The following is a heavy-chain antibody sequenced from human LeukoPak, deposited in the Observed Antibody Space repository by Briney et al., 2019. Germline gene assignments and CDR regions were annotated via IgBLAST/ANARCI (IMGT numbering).Heavy chain of an antibody. CDR3: AKDRGPPPNHLFAKN. CDR1: GFTFSSYG. J-gene: IGHJ4*02. CDR2: IRYDGSNK. Sequence: GGSLRLSCAASGFTFSSYGMHWVRQAPGKGLEWVAFIRYDGSNKYYADSVKGRFTISRDNSKNTLYLQMNSLRAEDTAVYYCAKDRGPPPNHLFAKNWGQGTLVTVSS. D-gene: IGHD1-14*01. V-gene: IGHV3-30*02.